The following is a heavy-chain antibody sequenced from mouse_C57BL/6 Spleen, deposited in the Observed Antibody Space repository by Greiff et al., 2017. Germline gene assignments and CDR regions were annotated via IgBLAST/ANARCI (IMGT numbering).Heavy chain of an antibody. CDR3: ARYPLPGEYAMDY. CDR2: IRNKENGYTT. D-gene: IGHD2-1*01. CDR1: GFTFTDYY. Sequence: EVMLVESGGGLVQPGGSLSLSCAASGFTFTDYYMSWVRQPPGKALEWLGFIRNKENGYTTEYSASVKGRFTLSRDNSQRILYLQMNALRSEGSATYYCARYPLPGEYAMDYWGQGTSVTVSS. V-gene: IGHV7-3*01. J-gene: IGHJ4*01.